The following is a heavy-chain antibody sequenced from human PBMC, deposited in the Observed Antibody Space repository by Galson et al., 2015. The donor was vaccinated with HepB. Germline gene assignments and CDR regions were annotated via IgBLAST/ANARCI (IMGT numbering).Heavy chain of an antibody. Sequence: SLRLSCAASGFTFSSYSMNWVRQAPGKGLEWVSSISSSSSYIYYADSVKGRFTISRDNAKNSLYLQMNSLTAEDTAVYYCARASSGGTCYDCWGQGTLVTVSS. CDR3: ARASSGGTCYDC. CDR1: GFTFSSYS. J-gene: IGHJ4*02. V-gene: IGHV3-21*04. CDR2: ISSSSSYI. D-gene: IGHD2-15*01.